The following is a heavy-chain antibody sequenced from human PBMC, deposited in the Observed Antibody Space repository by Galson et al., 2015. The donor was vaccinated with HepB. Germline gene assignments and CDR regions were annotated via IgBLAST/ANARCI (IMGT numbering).Heavy chain of an antibody. CDR3: ARGIAAAANDAFDI. CDR1: GYTFTGYY. V-gene: IGHV1-2*04. D-gene: IGHD6-13*01. J-gene: IGHJ3*02. CDR2: INPNSGGT. Sequence: SVKVSCKASGYTFTGYYMHWVRQAPGQGLEWMGWINPNSGGTNYAQKFQGWVTMTRDTSISTAYMELSRLRSDDTAVYYCARGIAAAANDAFDIWGQGTMVTVSS.